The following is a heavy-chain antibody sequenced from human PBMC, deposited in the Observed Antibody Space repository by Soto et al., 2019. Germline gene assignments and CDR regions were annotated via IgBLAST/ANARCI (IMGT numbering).Heavy chain of an antibody. J-gene: IGHJ4*03. CDR3: ARGLAGWARPTVI. Sequence: EVQLVESGGGLVQPGGSLRLSCVASGFTFSSPWMHWVRQSPGKGLVWVSRINSDGSDTTYADSVKGRFTISIDNAKNTLYPQMHSRIAEDTAVYYCARGLAGWARPTVIWGQGTLVTVSS. CDR1: GFTFSSPW. D-gene: IGHD1-26*01. V-gene: IGHV3-74*01. CDR2: INSDGSDT.